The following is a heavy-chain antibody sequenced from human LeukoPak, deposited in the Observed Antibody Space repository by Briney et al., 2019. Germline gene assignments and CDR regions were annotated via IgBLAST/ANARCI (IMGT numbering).Heavy chain of an antibody. D-gene: IGHD2-2*01. CDR1: GYTFTSYY. Sequence: ASVKASCKASGYTFTSYYMHWVRQAPGQGLEWMGIINPSGGSTSYAQKFQGRVTMTRDTSTGTVYMELSRLRSDDTAVYYCARRRVVPAAMAVFDYWGQGTLVTVSS. J-gene: IGHJ4*02. CDR2: INPSGGST. V-gene: IGHV1-46*01. CDR3: ARRRVVPAAMAVFDY.